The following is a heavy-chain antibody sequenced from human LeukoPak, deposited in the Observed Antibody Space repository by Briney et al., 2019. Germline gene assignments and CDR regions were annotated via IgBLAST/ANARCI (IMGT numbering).Heavy chain of an antibody. V-gene: IGHV3-21*01. CDR3: ARTLINYDSSGYYAFDAFDI. D-gene: IGHD3-22*01. CDR2: ISSSSSYI. CDR1: GFTFSSYS. J-gene: IGHJ3*02. Sequence: PGGSLRLSCAASGFTFSSYSRNWVRQAPGKGLEWVSSISSSSSYIYYADSVKGRFTISRDNAKNSLYLQMNSLRAEDTAVYYCARTLINYDSSGYYAFDAFDIWGQGTMVTVSS.